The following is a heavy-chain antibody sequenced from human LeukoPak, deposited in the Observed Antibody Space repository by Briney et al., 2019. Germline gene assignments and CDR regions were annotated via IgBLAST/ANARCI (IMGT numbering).Heavy chain of an antibody. CDR2: INSDGSST. Sequence: GGSLRLSCAASGFTFSSYWMHWVRQAPGKGLVWVSRINSDGSSTSYADSVKGRFTISRDNSKNTLYLQMNSLRAEDTAVYYCAKSHHYYGSGSYDYWGQGTLVTVSS. V-gene: IGHV3-74*01. CDR3: AKSHHYYGSGSYDY. J-gene: IGHJ4*02. CDR1: GFTFSSYW. D-gene: IGHD3-10*01.